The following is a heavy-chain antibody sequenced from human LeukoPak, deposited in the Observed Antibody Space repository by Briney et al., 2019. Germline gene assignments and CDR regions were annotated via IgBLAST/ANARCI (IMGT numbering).Heavy chain of an antibody. J-gene: IGHJ4*02. D-gene: IGHD3-3*01. CDR2: IYYSGST. Sequence: SETLSLTCTVSGGSISSSSYYWGWIRQPPGKGLEWIGSIYYSGSTYYNPSFKSRVTISVDTSKNQFSLKLSSVTAADTAVYYCASTIFGVVSYWGQGTLVTVSS. CDR3: ASTIFGVVSY. CDR1: GGSISSSSYY. V-gene: IGHV4-39*07.